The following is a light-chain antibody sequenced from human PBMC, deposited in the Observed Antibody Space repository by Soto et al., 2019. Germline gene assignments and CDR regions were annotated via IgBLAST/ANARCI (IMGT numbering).Light chain of an antibody. CDR3: QQANSFPLT. V-gene: IGKV2-24*01. CDR2: KVS. J-gene: IGKJ4*01. CDR1: QSLVHKDGNTY. Sequence: DIVVTQTPLSSPVALGQAASISCRSSQSLVHKDGNTYLSWFHQRPGQPPRLLIYKVSVRFSGVPDRFSGSGAGTDFTLTISSLQPEDFATYYCQQANSFPLTFGGGTKVDIK.